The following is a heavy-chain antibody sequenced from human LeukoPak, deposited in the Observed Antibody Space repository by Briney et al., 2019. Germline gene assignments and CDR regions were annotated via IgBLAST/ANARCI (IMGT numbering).Heavy chain of an antibody. CDR3: ARTPRTYYYYMDV. CDR1: GYTFTSYG. Sequence: ASVKVSCKASGYTFTSYGISWVRQAPGQGLEWMGWISAYNGNTNYAQKLQGRVTMTTDTSTSTAYMELRSLRSEDTAVYFCARTPRTYYYYMDVWGKGTTVTISS. D-gene: IGHD2-15*01. CDR2: ISAYNGNT. J-gene: IGHJ6*03. V-gene: IGHV1-18*01.